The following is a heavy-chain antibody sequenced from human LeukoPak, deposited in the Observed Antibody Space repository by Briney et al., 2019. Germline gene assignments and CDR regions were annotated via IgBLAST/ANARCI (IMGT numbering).Heavy chain of an antibody. CDR3: ARAGGSYGSDDAFDI. D-gene: IGHD1-26*01. J-gene: IGHJ3*02. CDR2: IYYSGST. V-gene: IGHV4-30-4*08. Sequence: PSETLSLTXTVSGGSISSGDYYWSWIRQPPGKGLEWIGYIYYSGSTYYNPSLKSRVTISVDTSKNQFSLKLSSVTAADTAVYYCARAGGSYGSDDAFDIWGQGTMVTVSS. CDR1: GGSISSGDYY.